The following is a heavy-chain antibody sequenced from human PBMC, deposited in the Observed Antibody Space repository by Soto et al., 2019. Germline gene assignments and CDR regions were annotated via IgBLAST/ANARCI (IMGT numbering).Heavy chain of an antibody. Sequence: QVQLVESGGGVVQPGSSLRVSCVGSGFTFRSYVIHWVRQAPGKGLEWVALTSYDGSDKYYDDSVRGRFTISRDNSRNTVDLQMASLRVEDTALYYCARWGTRGGLDVWGQGTLVSVSS. D-gene: IGHD3-16*01. CDR1: GFTFRSYV. J-gene: IGHJ1*01. V-gene: IGHV3-33*05. CDR2: TSYDGSDK. CDR3: ARWGTRGGLDV.